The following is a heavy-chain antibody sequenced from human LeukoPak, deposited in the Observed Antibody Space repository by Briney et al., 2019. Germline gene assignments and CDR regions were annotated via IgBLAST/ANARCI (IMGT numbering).Heavy chain of an antibody. CDR1: GFGFSRYW. CDR3: ARTIGYSGFDP. D-gene: IGHD5-12*01. Sequence: GGSLRLSCAASGFGFSRYWMHWVRQAPGTGLKWVSRIYRDGSTTDYADSVKGRFSISRDNAKNSLYLQMNSLRAEDTAVYYCARTIGYSGFDPWGQGTLVTVSS. CDR2: IYRDGSTT. V-gene: IGHV3-74*01. J-gene: IGHJ5*02.